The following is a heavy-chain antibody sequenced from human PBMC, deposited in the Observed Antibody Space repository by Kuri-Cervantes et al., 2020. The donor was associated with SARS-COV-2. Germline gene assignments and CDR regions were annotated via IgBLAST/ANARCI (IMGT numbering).Heavy chain of an antibody. CDR2: ISGSGGST. D-gene: IGHD7-27*01. Sequence: GESMKISCAASGFTFSSYAMSWVRQAPGKVLELVSAISGSGGSTYYADSVKGRFTISRDNSKNTLYLQMNSLRAEDTAVYYCAPATGDNGYWGQGTLVTVSS. CDR1: GFTFSSYA. J-gene: IGHJ4*02. CDR3: APATGDNGY. V-gene: IGHV3-23*01.